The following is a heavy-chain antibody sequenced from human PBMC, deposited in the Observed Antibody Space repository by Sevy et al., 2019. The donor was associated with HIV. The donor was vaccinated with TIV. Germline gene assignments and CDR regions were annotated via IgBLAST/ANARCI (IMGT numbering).Heavy chain of an antibody. J-gene: IGHJ5*02. Sequence: SETLSLTCIVSGGSISSFDWSWIRQPPGKGLEWIGYIHSSGSTNYNPSLKSRVTISVDTSKNQFSLKLNSVTAADTAVYYCASVGHSTSWDFDPWGQGTLVTVSS. V-gene: IGHV4-59*08. CDR3: ASVGHSTSWDFDP. CDR2: IHSSGST. CDR1: GGSISSFD. D-gene: IGHD2-2*01.